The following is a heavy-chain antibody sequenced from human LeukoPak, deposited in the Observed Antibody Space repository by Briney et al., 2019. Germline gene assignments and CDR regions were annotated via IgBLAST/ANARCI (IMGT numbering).Heavy chain of an antibody. CDR1: GGTISSYY. D-gene: IGHD1-26*01. CDR3: ARGVTSSLDAFDM. J-gene: IGHJ3*02. CDR2: LYNSGST. V-gene: IGHV4-59*01. Sequence: SETLSLTCTVSGGTISSYYWNWMRQPPGKGLEWIVYLYNSGSTNYNPYLKSRLTISIDRSNNQLSLKLSSVTAADTAVYYGARGVTSSLDAFDMWGEGTTVTVSS.